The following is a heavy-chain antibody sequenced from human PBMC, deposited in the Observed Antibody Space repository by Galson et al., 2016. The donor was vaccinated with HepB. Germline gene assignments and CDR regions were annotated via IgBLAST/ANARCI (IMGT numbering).Heavy chain of an antibody. CDR3: ARDQRQDNWFDP. Sequence: SVKVSCKASGYTFTGHYIHWVRQAPGQGLEWMGTISPSGGATLYAENFQGRVSMTRVTSTRTVYMELSSLKADDTAVYYCARDQRQDNWFDPWGQGTLVTVSS. CDR1: GYTFTGHY. J-gene: IGHJ5*02. V-gene: IGHV1-46*01. CDR2: ISPSGGAT. D-gene: IGHD2-2*01.